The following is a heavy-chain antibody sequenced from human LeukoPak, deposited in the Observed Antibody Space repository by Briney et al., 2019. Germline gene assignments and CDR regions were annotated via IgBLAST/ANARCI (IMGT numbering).Heavy chain of an antibody. J-gene: IGHJ5*02. CDR1: GGSISSYY. V-gene: IGHV4-4*07. Sequence: PSETLSLTCTVSGGSISSYYWSWIRQPAGKGLEWIGRIYTSGSTNYNPSLKSRVTMSVDTSKNQFSLKLSSVTAADTAVYYCARGISFGVVINNWFDPWGQGTLVTVSS. CDR2: IYTSGST. CDR3: ARGISFGVVINNWFDP. D-gene: IGHD3-3*01.